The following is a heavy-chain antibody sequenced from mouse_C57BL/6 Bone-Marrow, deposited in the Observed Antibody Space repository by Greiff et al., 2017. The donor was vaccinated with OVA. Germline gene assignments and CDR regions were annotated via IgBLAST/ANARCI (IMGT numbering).Heavy chain of an antibody. V-gene: IGHV5-9*01. Sequence: EVKVEESGGGLVKPGGSLKLSCAASGFTFSSYTMSWVRQTPEKRLEWVATISGGGGNTYYPDSVKGRFTISRDNAKNTLYLQMSSLRSEDTALYYCARYGNYWRYFDYWGQGTTLTVSS. CDR1: GFTFSSYT. CDR3: ARYGNYWRYFDY. J-gene: IGHJ2*01. CDR2: ISGGGGNT. D-gene: IGHD2-1*01.